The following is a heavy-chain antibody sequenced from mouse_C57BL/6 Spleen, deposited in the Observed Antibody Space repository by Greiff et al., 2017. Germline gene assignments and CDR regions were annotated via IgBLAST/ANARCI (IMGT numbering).Heavy chain of an antibody. D-gene: IGHD2-2*01. CDR3: ARVMVKAMDY. CDR2: ISSGSSTI. V-gene: IGHV5-17*01. Sequence: EVKLVESGGGLVKPGGSLKLSCAASGFTFSDYGMHWVRQAPEKGLEWVAYISSGSSTIYYADTVKGRFTISRDNAKNALFLQMTSLRSEDTAMYYCARVMVKAMDYWGQGTSVTVSS. CDR1: GFTFSDYG. J-gene: IGHJ4*01.